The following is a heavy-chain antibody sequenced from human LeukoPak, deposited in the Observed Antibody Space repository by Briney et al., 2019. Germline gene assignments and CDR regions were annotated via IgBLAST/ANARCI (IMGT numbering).Heavy chain of an antibody. CDR2: VYYGRTT. J-gene: IGHJ5*01. D-gene: IGHD5-12*01. Sequence: SETLSLTCPVSAGSFISSSHHWGWIRQSPGKGLEWIGTVYYGRTTYYNPSLDGRVTISLDTSANHFSLQLNSVTAADTAVYYCVRHDGRGGATMGAFDSWGQGSLVTVSS. CDR1: AGSFISSSHH. CDR3: VRHDGRGGATMGAFDS. V-gene: IGHV4-39*01.